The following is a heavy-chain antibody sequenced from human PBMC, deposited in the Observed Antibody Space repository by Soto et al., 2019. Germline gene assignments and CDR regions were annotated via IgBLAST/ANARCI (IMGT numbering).Heavy chain of an antibody. J-gene: IGHJ4*02. D-gene: IGHD5-18*01. V-gene: IGHV3-30-3*01. CDR2: ISYDGSNK. CDR3: ARAPFTRGYSLLNYLDY. Sequence: GGSLRLSCAASGLTFSSYAMHWVRQAPGKGLEWVAVISYDGSNKYYADSVKGRFTISRDNSKNTLYLQMNSLRAEDTAVYYCARAPFTRGYSLLNYLDYWGQGTLVTVSS. CDR1: GLTFSSYA.